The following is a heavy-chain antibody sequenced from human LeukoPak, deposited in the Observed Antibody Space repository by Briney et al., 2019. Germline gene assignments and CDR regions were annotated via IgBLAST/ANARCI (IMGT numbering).Heavy chain of an antibody. CDR3: ARVKRGAGRIGNWFDP. Sequence: ASVKVSCKASGYTFTGYYMHWVRQAPGQGLEWMGWINPNSGGTNYAQKFQGRVTMTRDTSISTAYMELSRLRSDDTAVYYCARVKRGAGRIGNWFDPWGQGTLVTVFS. CDR2: INPNSGGT. V-gene: IGHV1-2*02. CDR1: GYTFTGYY. D-gene: IGHD6-19*01. J-gene: IGHJ5*02.